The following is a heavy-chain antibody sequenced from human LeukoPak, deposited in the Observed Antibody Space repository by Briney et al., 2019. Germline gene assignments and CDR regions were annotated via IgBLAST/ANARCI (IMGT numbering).Heavy chain of an antibody. J-gene: IGHJ4*02. V-gene: IGHV3-30*18. D-gene: IGHD3-22*01. CDR1: GFTFSSYG. CDR3: AKDAHSITMIVVVITYFDY. CDR2: ISHDGSNK. Sequence: GVSLRLSCAASGFTFSSYGMHWVRQAPGKGLEWVAVISHDGSNKYYADSVKGRFTISRDNSKNTLYLQMNSLRAEDTAVYYCAKDAHSITMIVVVITYFDYWGQGTLVTVSS.